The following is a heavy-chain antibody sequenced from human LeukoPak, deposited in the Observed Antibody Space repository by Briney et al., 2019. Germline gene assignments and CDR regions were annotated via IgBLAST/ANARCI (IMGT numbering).Heavy chain of an antibody. D-gene: IGHD1-26*01. V-gene: IGHV3-15*01. J-gene: IGHJ4*02. CDR1: GFTFSYAW. CDR3: TTDLGSGSLFDY. CDR2: TKSKRDGGTA. Sequence: GGSLRRSCAASGFTFSYAWMSRVPQTPGKGLKWVGRTKSKRDGGTADSAAPVKGRFTISRHDSKNTVYLQMNSLKAEDTAVYYCTTDLGSGSLFDYWGQGILVTVSS.